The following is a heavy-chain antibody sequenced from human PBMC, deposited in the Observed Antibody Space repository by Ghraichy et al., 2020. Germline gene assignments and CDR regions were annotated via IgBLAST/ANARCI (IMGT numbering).Heavy chain of an antibody. CDR2: ISGGGGST. D-gene: IGHD2-8*01. CDR3: AKGAQYAVYYFDY. V-gene: IGHV3-23*01. J-gene: IGHJ4*02. CDR1: GFTFSSYA. Sequence: GGSLRLSCAASGFTFSSYAMSWVRQAPGKGLEWVSAISGGGGSTYYADSVKGRFTISRDFAKNTLYLQMNSLRAEDTAVYYCAKGAQYAVYYFDYWGQGTLVTVSS.